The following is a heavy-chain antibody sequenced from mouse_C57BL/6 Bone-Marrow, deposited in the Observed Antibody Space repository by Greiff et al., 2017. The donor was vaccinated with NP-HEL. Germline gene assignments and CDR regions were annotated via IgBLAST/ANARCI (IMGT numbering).Heavy chain of an antibody. V-gene: IGHV1-81*01. CDR3: ARFGISYYYAMDY. CDR2: IYPRSGNT. J-gene: IGHJ4*01. Sequence: QVQLKESGAELARPGASVKLSCKASGYTFTSYGISWVKQRTGQGLEWIGEIYPRSGNTYYNEKFKGKATLTADKSSSTAYMELRSLTSEDSAVYFCARFGISYYYAMDYWGQGTSVTVSS. CDR1: GYTFTSYG. D-gene: IGHD3-1*01.